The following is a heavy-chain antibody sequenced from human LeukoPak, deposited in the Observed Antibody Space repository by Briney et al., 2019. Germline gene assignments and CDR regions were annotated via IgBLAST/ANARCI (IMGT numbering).Heavy chain of an antibody. J-gene: IGHJ4*02. CDR1: GGSISSHY. Sequence: SETLSLTCTVSGGSISSHYWSWVRQPPGKGLEWIGFIYYSGGTNYNPSLKSRVTISVETSKNQFSLRLNSVTAADTAVYYCAREEASVGDYWGQGILVTVSS. CDR2: IYYSGGT. CDR3: AREEASVGDY. V-gene: IGHV4-59*11. D-gene: IGHD2-21*01.